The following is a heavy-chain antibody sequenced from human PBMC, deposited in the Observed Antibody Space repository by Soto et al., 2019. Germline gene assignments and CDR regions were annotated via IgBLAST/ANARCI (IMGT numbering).Heavy chain of an antibody. CDR1: GFSLSTSGMR. Sequence: SGPTLVNPTQTLTLTCTFSGFSLSTSGMRVSWIRQPPGKALEWLARIDWDDDKFYSTSLKTRLTISKDTPKNQVVLTMTNMDPVDTATYYCAHSGYGYYFDYWGQGTLVTVSS. CDR2: IDWDDDK. J-gene: IGHJ4*02. CDR3: AHSGYGYYFDY. D-gene: IGHD3-22*01. V-gene: IGHV2-70*04.